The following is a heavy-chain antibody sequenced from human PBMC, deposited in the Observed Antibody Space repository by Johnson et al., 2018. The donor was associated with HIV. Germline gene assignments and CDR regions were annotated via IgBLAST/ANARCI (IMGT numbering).Heavy chain of an antibody. J-gene: IGHJ3*02. V-gene: IGHV3-64*01. Sequence: VQLVESGGGLVQPGGSPRLSCAASGFTFSSYAMHWVRQAPGKGLEYVSAISSNGGSTYYANSVKGRFTISRDNSKNTLYLQMGSLRAEDMAVYYCAREDGWGLVGRGYAFDIWGQGTMVTVSS. CDR3: AREDGWGLVGRGYAFDI. D-gene: IGHD1-26*01. CDR1: GFTFSSYA. CDR2: ISSNGGST.